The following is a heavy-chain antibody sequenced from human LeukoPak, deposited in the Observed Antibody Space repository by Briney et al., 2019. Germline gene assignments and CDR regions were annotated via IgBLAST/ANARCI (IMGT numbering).Heavy chain of an antibody. CDR2: IKQDGSDK. V-gene: IGHV3-7*03. Sequence: GGSLRLSCAASGFTFSNYWMSWLRPAPGEGLEWVANIKQDGSDKYYVDSVKGRFTISRDNAKNSLYLQMDSLRVEDTAVYYCAPEQSRAFDSWGQGTLVTVSS. D-gene: IGHD4-11*01. J-gene: IGHJ4*02. CDR3: APEQSRAFDS. CDR1: GFTFSNYW.